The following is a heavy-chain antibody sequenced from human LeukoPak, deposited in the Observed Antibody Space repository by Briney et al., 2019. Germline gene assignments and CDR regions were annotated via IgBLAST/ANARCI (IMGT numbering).Heavy chain of an antibody. CDR2: IKQDGSDK. V-gene: IGHV3-7*01. D-gene: IGHD3-10*01. CDR3: ARVRDYYGMDV. J-gene: IGHJ6*02. Sequence: GGSLRLSCVASGFTFSSYWLSWVRQAPGKGLEWVANIKQDGSDKYYVDSVKGRFTISRDNAKNSLYLQMNSLRAEDTAVYYCARVRDYYGMDVWGQGTTVTVSS. CDR1: GFTFSSYW.